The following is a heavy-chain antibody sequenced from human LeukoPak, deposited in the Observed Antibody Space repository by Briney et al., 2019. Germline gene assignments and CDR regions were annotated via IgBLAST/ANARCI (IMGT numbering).Heavy chain of an antibody. D-gene: IGHD3-10*01. V-gene: IGHV3-23*01. CDR3: ARDLREESTRPDPLAI. CDR1: GFTFRTYG. CDR2: MTGGGGDA. J-gene: IGHJ3*02. Sequence: GGALRLSCAASGFTFRTYGMTWGRQASGKGLEWLSAMTGGGGDAYYADSVKGRFAMSRDNSKNTLYLQMDSLRAEDTAVYYCARDLREESTRPDPLAIWGQGTMVTVSS.